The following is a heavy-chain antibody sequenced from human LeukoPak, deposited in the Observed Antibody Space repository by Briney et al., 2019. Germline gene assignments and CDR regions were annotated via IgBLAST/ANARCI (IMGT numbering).Heavy chain of an antibody. CDR2: INSDGSST. V-gene: IGHV3-74*01. Sequence: GGSLRLSCAASGFTFNNSWMHWVRQAPGKGLMWVSRINSDGSSTSYADAVNGRFTISRDNAKNTLYLQMNSLRGEDTAVYYCARPLGPRNTVTTPAPFDYWGQGTLVTVSS. CDR1: GFTFNNSW. CDR3: ARPLGPRNTVTTPAPFDY. J-gene: IGHJ4*02. D-gene: IGHD4-17*01.